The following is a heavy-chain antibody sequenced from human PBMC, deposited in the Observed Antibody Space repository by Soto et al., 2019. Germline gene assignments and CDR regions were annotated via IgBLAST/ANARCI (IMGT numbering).Heavy chain of an antibody. CDR1: GFNFSNYA. CDR3: AAWAEGATEVH. J-gene: IGHJ4*02. Sequence: GGSLRLSCGASGFNFSNYAMHWVRQAPGKGLEWVAVIWYDASKQFYAASVEGRFTISRDNSKAILYLQMNSLRAEDTAVYYCAAWAEGATEVHWGQGTLVTVSS. D-gene: IGHD2-15*01. CDR2: IWYDASKQ. V-gene: IGHV3-33*08.